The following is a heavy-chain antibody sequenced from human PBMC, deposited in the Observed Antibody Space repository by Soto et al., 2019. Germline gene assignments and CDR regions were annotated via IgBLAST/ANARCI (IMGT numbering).Heavy chain of an antibody. J-gene: IGHJ6*02. CDR3: ARDYYGMDV. CDR2: TYQSGSA. CDR1: GGSISSGGYS. V-gene: IGHV4-30-2*06. Sequence: TLSLTCTVSGGSISSGGYSWTWIRQSPGKGLEGIGYTYQSGSAYYNPSLKSRVTISVDRSKNQFSLNLTSVTAADTAVYYCARDYYGMDVWGQGTTVTVSS.